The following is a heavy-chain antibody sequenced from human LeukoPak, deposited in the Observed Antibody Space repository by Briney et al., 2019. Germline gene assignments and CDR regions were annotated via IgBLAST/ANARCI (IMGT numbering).Heavy chain of an antibody. V-gene: IGHV4-38-2*01. CDR1: GYSISSGYY. CDR3: ARVGGSGSYYSVLDWFDP. D-gene: IGHD3-10*01. CDR2: IYHSGST. J-gene: IGHJ5*02. Sequence: SETLSLTCAVSGYSISSGYYWGWVRQPPGNGLEWIGSIYHSGSTYYNPSLKSRVTISVDTSKNQFSLKLSSVTAADTAVYYCARVGGSGSYYSVLDWFDPWGQGTLVTVSS.